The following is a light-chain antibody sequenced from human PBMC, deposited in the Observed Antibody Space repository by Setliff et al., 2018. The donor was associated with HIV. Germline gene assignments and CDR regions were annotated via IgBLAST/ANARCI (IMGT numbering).Light chain of an antibody. J-gene: IGLJ1*01. Sequence: QSALAQPASVSGSPGQSITISCTGTSSDFGGYNRVSWYQQHPGKVPKVMIYADSERPSGVSNRFSGSKSGSTASLTISGLQAEDEADYYCCSYVSSKNNVFGAGTKVTVL. V-gene: IGLV2-23*01. CDR1: SSDFGGYNR. CDR2: ADS. CDR3: CSYVSSKNNV.